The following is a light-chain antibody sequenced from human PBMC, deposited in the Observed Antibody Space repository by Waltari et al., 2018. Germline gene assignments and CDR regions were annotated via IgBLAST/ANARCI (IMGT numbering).Light chain of an antibody. V-gene: IGKV1-33*01. J-gene: IGKJ3*01. CDR3: QQYDNLPLA. CDR2: DAS. Sequence: DIQMTQSPSSLSASVGDRVTITCQASQDISNYLNGYQQKPGKAPKLLIYDASNLETGVPSRFSGSGSGTDFTFTISSLQPEDIATYYCQQYDNLPLAFGPGTKVDIK. CDR1: QDISNY.